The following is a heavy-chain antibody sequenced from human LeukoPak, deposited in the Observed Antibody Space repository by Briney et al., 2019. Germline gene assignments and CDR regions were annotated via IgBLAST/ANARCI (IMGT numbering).Heavy chain of an antibody. CDR1: GGSISSYY. CDR2: INHSGST. V-gene: IGHV4-34*01. J-gene: IGHJ4*02. Sequence: SETLSLTCTVSGGSISSYYWSWIRQPPGKGLEGSVEINHSGSTNYNPSLKSRVTISVDTSKNQFSLKLSSVTAADTAVYYCAGQQYYFDYWGQGTLVTVSS. D-gene: IGHD4-4*01. CDR3: AGQQYYFDY.